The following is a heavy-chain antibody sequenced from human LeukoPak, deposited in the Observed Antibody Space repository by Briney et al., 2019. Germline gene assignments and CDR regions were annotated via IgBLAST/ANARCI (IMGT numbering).Heavy chain of an antibody. Sequence: GRSLRLSRAASGFTFSSYGMHWVRQAPGKGLEWVAVISYDGSNKYYADSVKGRFTISRDNSKNTLYLQMNSLRAEDTAVYYCAKDFFRDDGDYSWRYYYYGMDVWGQGTTVTVSS. V-gene: IGHV3-30*18. CDR1: GFTFSSYG. D-gene: IGHD4-17*01. J-gene: IGHJ6*02. CDR3: AKDFFRDDGDYSWRYYYYGMDV. CDR2: ISYDGSNK.